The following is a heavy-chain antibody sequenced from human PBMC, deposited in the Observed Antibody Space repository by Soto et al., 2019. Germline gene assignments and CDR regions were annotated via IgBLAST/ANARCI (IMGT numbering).Heavy chain of an antibody. CDR3: ARERSTHNWNFSTMDV. J-gene: IGHJ6*04. CDR2: INTNTGNP. D-gene: IGHD1-20*01. Sequence: ASVKVSCKASGYTFTSYAMNWVRQAPGQGLEWMGWINTNTGNPTYAQGFTGRFVFSLDTSVSTAYLQICSLKAEDTAVYYCARERSTHNWNFSTMDVWGKGTTVTVSS. CDR1: GYTFTSYA. V-gene: IGHV7-4-1*01.